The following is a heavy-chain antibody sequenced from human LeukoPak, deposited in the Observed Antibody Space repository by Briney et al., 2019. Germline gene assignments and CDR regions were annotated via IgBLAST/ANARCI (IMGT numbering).Heavy chain of an antibody. D-gene: IGHD4/OR15-4a*01. CDR1: GFTFSSYA. Sequence: GGSLRLSCAASGFTFSSYAMSWVRQAPGMGLEWVSSITTGRTYLYYADSVKGRFTVSRDNAKNSLFLQMSSLRAEDTAVYYCATNSNFDYWGQGTLVTVSS. CDR3: ATNSNFDY. CDR2: ITTGRTYL. J-gene: IGHJ4*02. V-gene: IGHV3-21*01.